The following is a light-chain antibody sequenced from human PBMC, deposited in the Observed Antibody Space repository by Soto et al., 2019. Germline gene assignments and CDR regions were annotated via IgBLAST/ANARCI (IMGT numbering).Light chain of an antibody. V-gene: IGLV1-44*01. J-gene: IGLJ2*01. CDR3: AAWDDSLNGVV. CDR1: SSNIGSNT. Sequence: QSVLTQPPSASGTPGQRVTSSCSGSSSNIGSNTVNWYQQLPGTAPKLLIYSNNQRPSGGPDRFSGSKSGTSASLAISGLQSEDEADYYCAAWDDSLNGVVFGGGTKVTVL. CDR2: SNN.